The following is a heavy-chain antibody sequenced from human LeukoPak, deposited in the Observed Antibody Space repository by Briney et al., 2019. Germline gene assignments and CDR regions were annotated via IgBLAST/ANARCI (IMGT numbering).Heavy chain of an antibody. D-gene: IGHD1-1*01. CDR1: GFTFTTHA. V-gene: IGHV3-23*01. Sequence: QTGGSLRLSCVVSGFTFTTHAMSWVRQAPGKGLEWVSSIITSGANTYYTTSVEGRFTIARDISRNTLYLRMNSLRADDAALYYCAKCPLENCRGGFDFWGRGTLVTVSS. J-gene: IGHJ4*02. CDR3: AKCPLENCRGGFDF. CDR2: IITSGANT.